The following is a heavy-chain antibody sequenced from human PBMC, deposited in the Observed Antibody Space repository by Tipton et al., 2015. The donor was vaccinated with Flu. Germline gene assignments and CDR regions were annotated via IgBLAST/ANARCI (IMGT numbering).Heavy chain of an antibody. CDR2: LSRSSTYI. Sequence: SLRLSCTASGFPFSSYSMNWVRQAPGKGLEWVASLSRSSTYIYYADSVEGRFTISRDDARNSVYLQMNSLRADDTAVYYCVYWTGDYWGQGTLVTVSS. CDR1: GFPFSSYS. D-gene: IGHD1-1*01. CDR3: VYWTGDY. V-gene: IGHV3-21*01. J-gene: IGHJ4*02.